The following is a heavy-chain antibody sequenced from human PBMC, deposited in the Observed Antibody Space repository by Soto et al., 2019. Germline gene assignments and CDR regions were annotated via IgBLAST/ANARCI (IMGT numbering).Heavy chain of an antibody. Sequence: ASVKVSCKASGYTFDVFGIAWVRQAPGQGLEWMGWIRPYTGTPHYSQKFQGRATMTRDTSTSTAYLELRSLPSDDTAMYFCARPNNRGSRHTFDSGGQETWATASS. D-gene: IGHD3-10*01. J-gene: IGHJ4*01. CDR1: GYTFDVFG. CDR2: IRPYTGTP. V-gene: IGHV1-18*01. CDR3: ARPNNRGSRHTFDS.